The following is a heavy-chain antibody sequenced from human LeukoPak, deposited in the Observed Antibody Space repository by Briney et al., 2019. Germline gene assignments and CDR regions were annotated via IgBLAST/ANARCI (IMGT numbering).Heavy chain of an antibody. Sequence: GGSLRLSCAASGFTFSSYAMSWVRQAPGKGLEWVANINQGGSEKYYADSVEGRFTIYRDNAKNSLYLQMNSLGAGDTAVYFCARSGVTVAATPWDWGQGSPVTVSP. CDR3: ARSGVTVAATPWD. CDR2: INQGGSEK. J-gene: IGHJ4*02. D-gene: IGHD6-19*01. CDR1: GFTFSSYA. V-gene: IGHV3-7*05.